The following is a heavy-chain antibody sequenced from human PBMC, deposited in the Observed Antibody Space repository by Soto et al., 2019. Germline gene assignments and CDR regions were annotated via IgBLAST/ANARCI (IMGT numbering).Heavy chain of an antibody. D-gene: IGHD6-19*01. CDR3: ARDFLLYNSGFNCFDP. CDR2: INPNTGGT. J-gene: IGHJ5*02. CDR1: GYTFTGYY. V-gene: IGHV1-2*04. Sequence: ASVKVSCKASGYTFTGYYIHWVRQAPGQGLEWMGWINPNTGGTNYAQKYQGWVTMTRDTSISTAYMELRSLKSDDTAMYYCARDFLLYNSGFNCFDPWGQGTLVTVSS.